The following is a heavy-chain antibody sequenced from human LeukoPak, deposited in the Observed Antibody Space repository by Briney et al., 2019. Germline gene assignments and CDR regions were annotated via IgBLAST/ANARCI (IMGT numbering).Heavy chain of an antibody. CDR2: INSDGSST. D-gene: IGHD1-1*01. Sequence: GGSLRLSCAASGFTFSSYWMHWVRQAPGKGLVWVSRINSDGSSTSYADSVKGRFTISRDNAKNTLYLQMNSLRAEDTAVYYCARMPGGGLYYFDYWGQGTLVTVSS. J-gene: IGHJ4*02. CDR1: GFTFSSYW. V-gene: IGHV3-74*01. CDR3: ARMPGGGLYYFDY.